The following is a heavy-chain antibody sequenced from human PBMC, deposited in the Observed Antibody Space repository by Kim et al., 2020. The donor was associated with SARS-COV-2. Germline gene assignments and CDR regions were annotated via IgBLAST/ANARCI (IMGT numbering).Heavy chain of an antibody. Sequence: GGSLRLSCAASGFTLSGYAMTWVRQAPGKGLEWVSVIGGEGISTYYADSVKGRFTVSRDISKNTLYLQMNSLRAEDTAVYYCAETFRNAFSRDVWGKGTTVTVSS. D-gene: IGHD1-1*01. CDR1: GFTLSGYA. CDR2: IGGEGIST. V-gene: IGHV3-23*01. J-gene: IGHJ6*04. CDR3: AETFRNAFSRDV.